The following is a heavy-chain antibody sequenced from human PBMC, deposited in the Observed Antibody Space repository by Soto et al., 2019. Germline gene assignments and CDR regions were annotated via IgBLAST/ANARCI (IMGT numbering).Heavy chain of an antibody. CDR2: ISSTTNYI. CDR1: GFTFTRYS. V-gene: IGHV3-21*01. Sequence: GGSLRLSCAASGFTFTRYSMDWVRQAPGKGLEWVSSISSTTNYIYYADSMKGRFTVSRDNAKNSVYLEMNSLSAEDTAVYYCARESEDLTSNFDYWGQGTLVTVSS. J-gene: IGHJ4*02. CDR3: ARESEDLTSNFDY.